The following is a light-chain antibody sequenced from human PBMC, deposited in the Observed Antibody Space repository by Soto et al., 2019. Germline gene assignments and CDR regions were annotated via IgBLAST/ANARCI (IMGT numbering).Light chain of an antibody. V-gene: IGKV3-20*01. CDR1: QSVSSIY. Sequence: VLTQSPGTLSLSPGERATLSCRASQSVSSIYLAWYQQKPGQAPRLLIYGASTRATGIPDRFSGSGSGTDFTLTISRLEPEDFAVYYCQQYGSPLLTFGGGTKVEIK. J-gene: IGKJ4*01. CDR3: QQYGSPLLT. CDR2: GAS.